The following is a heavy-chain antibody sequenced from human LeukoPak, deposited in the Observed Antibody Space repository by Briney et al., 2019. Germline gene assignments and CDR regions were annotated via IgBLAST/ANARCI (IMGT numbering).Heavy chain of an antibody. J-gene: IGHJ6*03. CDR2: ISYEGSNK. V-gene: IGHV3-30*04. Sequence: GGSLRLSCAASGFTFSSYAMHWVRQAPGKGLEWVAVISYEGSNKYYAESVKGRFTISRDNSKNTLYLQMNSLRAEDTAVYYCARDPMVRNYYHYYMDVWGKGTTVTVSS. D-gene: IGHD3-10*01. CDR3: ARDPMVRNYYHYYMDV. CDR1: GFTFSSYA.